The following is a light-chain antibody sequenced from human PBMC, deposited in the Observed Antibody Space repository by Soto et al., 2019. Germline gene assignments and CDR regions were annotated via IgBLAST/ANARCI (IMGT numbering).Light chain of an antibody. Sequence: QSVLTQPPSVSAAPGQTVTISCSGSSSDIGNNYVSWYQQLPGTAPKLLIYDNDERPSGIPDRFTGSKSGTSATLGITGLQTGDEADYYCGTWDSRLSVVVFGGGTKLTVL. CDR2: DND. CDR1: SSDIGNNY. V-gene: IGLV1-51*01. CDR3: GTWDSRLSVVV. J-gene: IGLJ2*01.